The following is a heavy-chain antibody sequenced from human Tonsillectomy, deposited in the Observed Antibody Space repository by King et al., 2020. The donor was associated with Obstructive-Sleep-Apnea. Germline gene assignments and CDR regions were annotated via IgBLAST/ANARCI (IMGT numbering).Heavy chain of an antibody. CDR2: ILYDGINK. D-gene: IGHD3-22*01. J-gene: IGHJ4*02. Sequence: VQLVESGGGVVQPGRSLRISCAASGFTFSSYGIHWVRQAPGKGLEWVAFILYDGINKYYADSVKGRFTISRNNSKSTLFLQMNSLRAEDTAVYYCAKDHNYYYDGSAYYYPDYWGQGTLVTVSS. V-gene: IGHV3-30*02. CDR1: GFTFSSYG. CDR3: AKDHNYYYDGSAYYYPDY.